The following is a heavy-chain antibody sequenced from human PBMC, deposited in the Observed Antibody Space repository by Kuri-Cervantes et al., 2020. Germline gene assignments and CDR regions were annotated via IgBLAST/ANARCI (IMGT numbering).Heavy chain of an antibody. Sequence: KVSCKGSGYTFSTYWIGWVRQMPGKGLEWMGSVYPRDSDTRYRPSFQGQVTISADKSISTAYLQWSSLKASDTAMYYCASANWGSLSGAFDIWGQGTMVTVSS. CDR2: VYPRDSDT. CDR3: ASANWGSLSGAFDI. V-gene: IGHV5-51*01. D-gene: IGHD7-27*01. CDR1: GYTFSTYW. J-gene: IGHJ3*02.